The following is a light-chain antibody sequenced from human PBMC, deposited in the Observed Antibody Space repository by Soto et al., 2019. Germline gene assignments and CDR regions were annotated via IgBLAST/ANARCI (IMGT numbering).Light chain of an antibody. Sequence: QSALTQPPSASGSPGQSVTISCTGTSSDVGGYNYVSWYQQYQGRAPKLMIYEVTKRPSGVPDRFSGSKSGNTASLTVSGLQAEDEDDYYCSSYAASNNFYFVFGGGTQLTVL. V-gene: IGLV2-8*01. CDR2: EVT. J-gene: IGLJ3*02. CDR3: SSYAASNNFYFV. CDR1: SSDVGGYNY.